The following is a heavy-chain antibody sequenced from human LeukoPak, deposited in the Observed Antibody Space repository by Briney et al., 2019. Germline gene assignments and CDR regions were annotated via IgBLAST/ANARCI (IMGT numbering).Heavy chain of an antibody. CDR1: GYTFTSYY. CDR2: INPSGGST. V-gene: IGHV1-46*01. D-gene: IGHD6-13*01. Sequence: ASVKASCKASGYTFTSYYMRWVRQAPGQGLEWMGIINPSGGSTSYAQKFQGRVTMTRDTSTSTVYMELSSLRSEDTAVYYCASQKYSSSLRYGMDVWGLGTTVTVSS. J-gene: IGHJ6*02. CDR3: ASQKYSSSLRYGMDV.